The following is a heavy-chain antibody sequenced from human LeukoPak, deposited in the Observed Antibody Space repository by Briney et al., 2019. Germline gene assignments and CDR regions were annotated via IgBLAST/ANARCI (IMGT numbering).Heavy chain of an antibody. CDR1: GGTFSSYA. CDR2: IIPIFGTA. D-gene: IGHD2-15*01. V-gene: IGHV1-69*13. J-gene: IGHJ4*02. CDR3: ARAESCSGGSCYFSPVGG. Sequence: GASVKVSCKASGGTFSSYAISWVRQAPGQGLEWMGGIIPIFGTANYAQKFQGRVTTTADESTSTAYMELSSLRSEDTAVYYCARAESCSGGSCYFSPVGGWGQGTLVTVSS.